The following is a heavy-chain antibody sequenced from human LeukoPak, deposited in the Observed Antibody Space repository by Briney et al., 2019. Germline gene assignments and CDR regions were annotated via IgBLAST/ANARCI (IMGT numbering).Heavy chain of an antibody. CDR2: IYHSGST. V-gene: IGHV4-4*02. CDR1: GGSISSSNW. Sequence: SGTLSLTCAVSGGSISSSNWWSWVRQPPGKGLEWIGEIYHSGSTNYNPSLKSRVTISVDTSKNQFSLKLSSVTAADTAVYYCAREWASRNEAPYYYGMDVWGQGTTVTVSS. CDR3: AREWASRNEAPYYYGMDV. J-gene: IGHJ6*02.